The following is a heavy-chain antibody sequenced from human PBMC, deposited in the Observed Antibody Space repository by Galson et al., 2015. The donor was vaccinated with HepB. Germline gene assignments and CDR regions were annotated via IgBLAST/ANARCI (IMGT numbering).Heavy chain of an antibody. D-gene: IGHD3-10*01. CDR3: AKDSGPLDYYFDY. CDR2: ISYDGSNK. V-gene: IGHV3-30*18. CDR1: GFTFSSYG. J-gene: IGHJ4*02. Sequence: SLRLSCAASGFTFSSYGMHWVRQAPGKGLEWVAVISYDGSNKYYADSVKGRFTISRDNSKNTLYLQMNSLRAEDMAVYYCAKDSGPLDYYFDYWGQGTLVTVSS.